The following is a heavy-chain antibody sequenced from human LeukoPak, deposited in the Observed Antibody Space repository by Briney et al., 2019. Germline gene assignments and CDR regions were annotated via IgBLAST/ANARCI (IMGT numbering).Heavy chain of an antibody. J-gene: IGHJ4*02. V-gene: IGHV3-43D*03. CDR2: ISWDGGST. Sequence: GGSLRLSCAASGFTFDDYAMHWVRQAPGKGLEWVSLISWDGGSTYYADSVKGRFTISRDNSKNSLYLQMNSLRAEDTALYYCAKDRGRYCTNGVCSPADYWGQGTLVTVSS. CDR3: AKDRGRYCTNGVCSPADY. D-gene: IGHD2-8*01. CDR1: GFTFDDYA.